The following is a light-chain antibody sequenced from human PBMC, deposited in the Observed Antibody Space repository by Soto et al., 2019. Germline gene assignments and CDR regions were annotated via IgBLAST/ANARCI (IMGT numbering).Light chain of an antibody. J-gene: IGKJ4*01. CDR3: QQRYNWPLT. CDR1: QSVSSY. V-gene: IGKV3-11*01. Sequence: EIVLTQSPATLSLSPGERATLSCRASQSVSSYLAWYQQKPGQAPRLLIYDASNRATGILARFSGSASGTDFTLTISSLEPEDFAVYYCQQRYNWPLTFGGGTKVDI. CDR2: DAS.